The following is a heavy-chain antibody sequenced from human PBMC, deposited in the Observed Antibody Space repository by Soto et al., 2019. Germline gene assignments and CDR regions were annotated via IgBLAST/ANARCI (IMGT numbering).Heavy chain of an antibody. CDR1: GFTFSSYA. Sequence: QVQLVESGGGVVQPGRSLRLSCAASGFTFSSYAMHWVRQAPGKGLEWVAVISYDGSNKYYADSVKGRFTISRDNSNNTLYLQMNSLRAEDTAVYYCARGMGVMPTFDYWGQGTLVTVSS. V-gene: IGHV3-30-3*01. CDR3: ARGMGVMPTFDY. D-gene: IGHD2-21*01. J-gene: IGHJ4*02. CDR2: ISYDGSNK.